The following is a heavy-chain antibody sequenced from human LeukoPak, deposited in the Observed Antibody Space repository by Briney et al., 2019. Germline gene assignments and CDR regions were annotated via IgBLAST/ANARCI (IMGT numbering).Heavy chain of an antibody. V-gene: IGHV4-38-2*02. CDR1: GYSISSGYY. J-gene: IGHJ4*02. Sequence: TSETLSLTCTVSGYSISSGYYWGWIRQPPGKGLEWIGSIYHSGSTYYNPSLKSRVTISVDTSKNQFSLKLSSVTAADTAVYYCARAAYGSDDTNFDYWGQGTLVTVSS. D-gene: IGHD3-10*01. CDR2: IYHSGST. CDR3: ARAAYGSDDTNFDY.